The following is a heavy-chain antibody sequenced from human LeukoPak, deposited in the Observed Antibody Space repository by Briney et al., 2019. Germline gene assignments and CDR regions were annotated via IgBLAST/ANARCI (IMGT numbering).Heavy chain of an antibody. V-gene: IGHV3-30-3*01. CDR1: GFTFSTYA. CDR3: ARGRGSPYGSGSYLPPFDP. D-gene: IGHD3-10*01. J-gene: IGHJ5*02. Sequence: HPGRSLRLSCAASGFTFSTYAMHWVRQAPGKGLEWVAVISYDGSNKYYADSVKGRFTISRDNSKNTLYLQMNSLRAEDTAVYYCARGRGSPYGSGSYLPPFDPWGQGTLVTVSS. CDR2: ISYDGSNK.